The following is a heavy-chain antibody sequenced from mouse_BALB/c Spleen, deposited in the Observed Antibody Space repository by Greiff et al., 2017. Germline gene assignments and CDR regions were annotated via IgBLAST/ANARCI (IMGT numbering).Heavy chain of an antibody. D-gene: IGHD2-4*01. CDR2: IDPSDSYT. Sequence: QVQLQQPGAELVKPGASVKLSCKASGYTFTSYWMHWVKQRPGQGLEWIGEIDPSDSYTNYNQKFKGKATLTVDKSSSTAYMQLSSLTSEDSAVYYCARSAYDYAAYYYAMDYWGQGTSVTVSS. J-gene: IGHJ4*01. V-gene: IGHV1-69*02. CDR3: ARSAYDYAAYYYAMDY. CDR1: GYTFTSYW.